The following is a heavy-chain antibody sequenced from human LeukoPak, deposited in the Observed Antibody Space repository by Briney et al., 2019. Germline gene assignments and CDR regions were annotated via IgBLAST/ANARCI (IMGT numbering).Heavy chain of an antibody. CDR2: ISYSGDST. D-gene: IGHD6-19*01. CDR1: GFTFNTYA. V-gene: IGHV3-23*01. J-gene: IGHJ4*02. CDR3: ARGTLAGYFLGY. Sequence: GGSLRLSCAASGFTFNTYAMSWVRQAPGEGLEWVSSISYSGDSTDYADSVKGRLIISRDNSKNTLGLQMNSLRAEDTAIYYCARGTLAGYFLGYWGRGTLVTVSS.